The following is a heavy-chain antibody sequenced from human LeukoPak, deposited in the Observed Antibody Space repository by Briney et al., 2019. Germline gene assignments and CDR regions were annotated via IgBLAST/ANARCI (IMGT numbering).Heavy chain of an antibody. CDR1: GYTFTTSW. V-gene: IGHV5-51*01. J-gene: IGHJ4*02. D-gene: IGHD2-8*01. CDR3: ASLLGYCTNGVCYEPPYYFDY. CDR2: IYPGDSDT. Sequence: RGESLKISCKGSGYTFTTSWIGWVRQVPGKGLEWMGIIYPGDSDTRYSPSFQGQVTISADKSISTAYLQWSSLKASDTAMYYCASLLGYCTNGVCYEPPYYFDYWGQGTLVTVSS.